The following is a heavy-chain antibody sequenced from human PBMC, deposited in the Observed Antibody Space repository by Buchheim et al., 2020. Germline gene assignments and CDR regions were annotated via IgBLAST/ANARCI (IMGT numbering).Heavy chain of an antibody. Sequence: EVQLLESGGGLVQPGGSLRLSCAASGFTFSSYAMSWVRQAPGKGLEWVSGISASGDSTYYADSVKGRFTLSRDNSKNTIYLQMNSLRAEDTAVYYCARAAKYYDLLTGYPPYYFDYWGQGTL. CDR3: ARAAKYYDLLTGYPPYYFDY. CDR2: ISASGDST. CDR1: GFTFSSYA. D-gene: IGHD3-9*01. V-gene: IGHV3-23*01. J-gene: IGHJ4*02.